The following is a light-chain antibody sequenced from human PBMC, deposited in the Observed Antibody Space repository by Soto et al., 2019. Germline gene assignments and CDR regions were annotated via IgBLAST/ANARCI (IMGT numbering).Light chain of an antibody. J-gene: IGKJ4*01. V-gene: IGKV3-20*01. Sequence: EIVLTQSPGTLSLSPGERATLSCRASQYISSSYLAWYQQKPGQAPRLLIYGASSRATGVPDRFSGSGSGTDFTLTISRLEPEDFAVFYCQQYDTSPLTFGGGTKAEIK. CDR1: QYISSSY. CDR3: QQYDTSPLT. CDR2: GAS.